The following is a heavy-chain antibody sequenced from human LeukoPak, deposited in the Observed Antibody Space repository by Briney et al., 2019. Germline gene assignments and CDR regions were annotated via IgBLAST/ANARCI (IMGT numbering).Heavy chain of an antibody. D-gene: IGHD6-6*01. Sequence: PGGSLRLSCAASGFTFSSYSMNWVRQAPGKGLEWVSSISSSSSYIYYADSVKGRFTISRDNAKNPLYLQMNSLRAEDTAVYYCARDNRLDSSSGIGYWGQGTLVTVSS. V-gene: IGHV3-21*01. CDR2: ISSSSSYI. CDR1: GFTFSSYS. CDR3: ARDNRLDSSSGIGY. J-gene: IGHJ4*02.